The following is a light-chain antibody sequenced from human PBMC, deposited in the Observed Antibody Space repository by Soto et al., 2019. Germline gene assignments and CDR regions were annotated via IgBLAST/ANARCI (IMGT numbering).Light chain of an antibody. V-gene: IGLV1-51*02. CDR1: SSNIGNND. CDR3: GTWVSSLSVWV. J-gene: IGLJ3*02. CDR2: EDN. Sequence: QLVLTQPPSVSAAPGQKVTISCSGSSSNIGNNDVSWYQQLPGTAPKLLIYEDNKRPSRIPDRFSGSKSGASATLGITGLQTGDEADYYCGTWVSSLSVWVFGGGTKLTVL.